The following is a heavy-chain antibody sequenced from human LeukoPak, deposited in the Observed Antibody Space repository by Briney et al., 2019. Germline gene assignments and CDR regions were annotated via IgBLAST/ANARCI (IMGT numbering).Heavy chain of an antibody. D-gene: IGHD3-10*01. CDR1: GGTFSSYA. J-gene: IGHJ3*01. Sequence: SVTVSCKASGGTFSSYAISWVRQAPGQGLEWMGGIIPIFGTANYAQKFQGRVTITADGSTSTAYMELSSLRSEDTAVYYCARDGRLGMGRGVNAFDVWGQGTMVTVSS. V-gene: IGHV1-69*13. CDR2: IIPIFGTA. CDR3: ARDGRLGMGRGVNAFDV.